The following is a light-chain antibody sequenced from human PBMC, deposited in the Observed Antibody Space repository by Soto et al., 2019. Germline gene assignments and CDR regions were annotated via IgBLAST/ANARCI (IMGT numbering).Light chain of an antibody. CDR1: SSDVGGYNY. CDR3: SSFTSSSTVF. V-gene: IGLV2-14*01. J-gene: IGLJ2*01. Sequence: QSALTQPASVSGSPGQSITISCTGTSSDVGGYNYVSWYQQHPGKAPKLLIYEVSNRPSGVSNRFSGSKSGNMASLTISGLQAEDEADYYCSSFTSSSTVFFGGGTKLTVL. CDR2: EVS.